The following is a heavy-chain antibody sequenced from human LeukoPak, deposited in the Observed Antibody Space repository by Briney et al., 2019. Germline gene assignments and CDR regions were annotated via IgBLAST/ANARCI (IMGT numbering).Heavy chain of an antibody. CDR2: IKRDGSDK. Sequence: PGGSLRLSCAASGFTFSSYWMSWVRQAPGKGLEWVANIKRDGSDKYYVGSVEGRFTISRDNAKNSLYLQMNSLRAEDTAVYYCARVNSGSGTDAFDIWGQGTMVTVSS. CDR1: GFTFSSYW. J-gene: IGHJ3*02. V-gene: IGHV3-7*01. D-gene: IGHD3-10*01. CDR3: ARVNSGSGTDAFDI.